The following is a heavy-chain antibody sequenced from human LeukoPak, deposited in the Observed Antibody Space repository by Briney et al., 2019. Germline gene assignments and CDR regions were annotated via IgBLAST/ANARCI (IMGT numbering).Heavy chain of an antibody. Sequence: GESLKISCKGSGYTFTTYWIGWVRQMPGKGLEWMGIIYPGDSDPRYSPSFQGQVTISADTSISTAYLQWSSLKASDSAMYYCARPNITSYYDSRGYDAFDVWGQGTMVTVSS. CDR2: IYPGDSDP. J-gene: IGHJ3*01. D-gene: IGHD3-22*01. CDR3: ARPNITSYYDSRGYDAFDV. V-gene: IGHV5-51*01. CDR1: GYTFTTYW.